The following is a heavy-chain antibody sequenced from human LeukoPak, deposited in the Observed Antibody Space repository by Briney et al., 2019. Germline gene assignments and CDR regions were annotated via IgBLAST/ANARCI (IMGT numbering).Heavy chain of an antibody. Sequence: PSETLSLTCTVSGGSISSYYWSWIRQPPGEGLEWIGYIYYSGSTNYNPSLKSRVTISVDTSKNQFSLKLSSVTAADTAVYYCAREPFYGDYGGVFDYWGQGTLVTVSS. J-gene: IGHJ4*02. CDR3: AREPFYGDYGGVFDY. CDR2: IYYSGST. CDR1: GGSISSYY. V-gene: IGHV4-59*01. D-gene: IGHD4-17*01.